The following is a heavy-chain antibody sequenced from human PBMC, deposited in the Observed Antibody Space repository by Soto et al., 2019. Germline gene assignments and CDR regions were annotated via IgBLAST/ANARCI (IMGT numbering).Heavy chain of an antibody. CDR1: GFTFSSYA. V-gene: IGHV3-30-3*01. J-gene: IGHJ4*02. CDR3: ARVGGYSYGSFDY. D-gene: IGHD5-18*01. CDR2: ISYDGSNK. Sequence: GGSLRLSCAASGFTFSSYAMHWVRQAPGKGLERVAVISYDGSNKYYADSVKGRFTISRDNSKNTLYLQMNSLRAEDTAVYYCARVGGYSYGSFDYWGQGTLVTVSS.